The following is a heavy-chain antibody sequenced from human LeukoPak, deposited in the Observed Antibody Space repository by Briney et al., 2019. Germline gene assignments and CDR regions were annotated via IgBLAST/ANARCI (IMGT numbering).Heavy chain of an antibody. CDR1: GRSFSGYY. J-gene: IGHJ4*02. CDR2: INHSGST. CDR3: ARREYYYDSSGYYSWFDY. V-gene: IGHV4-34*01. D-gene: IGHD3-22*01. Sequence: TSETLSLTCAVYGRSFSGYYWSWIRQPPGKGLEWIGEINHSGSTNYNPSLKSRVTISVDTSKNQFSLKLSSVTAADTAVYYCARREYYYDSSGYYSWFDYWGQGTLVTVSS.